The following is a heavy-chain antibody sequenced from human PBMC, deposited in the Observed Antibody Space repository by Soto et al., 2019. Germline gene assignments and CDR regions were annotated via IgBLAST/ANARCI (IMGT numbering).Heavy chain of an antibody. CDR1: GGSISSGDYY. CDR2: IYYSGST. D-gene: IGHD3-10*01. Sequence: QVQLQESGPGLVKPSQTLSLTCTVSGGSISSGDYYWSWIRQPPGKGLEWIGYIYYSGSTYYNPSLKSRVTVSVDSSKNPFSLKLSSVTAADTAVYYCARAQGSGFLVSWGQGTLVTVAS. J-gene: IGHJ4*02. V-gene: IGHV4-30-4*01. CDR3: ARAQGSGFLVS.